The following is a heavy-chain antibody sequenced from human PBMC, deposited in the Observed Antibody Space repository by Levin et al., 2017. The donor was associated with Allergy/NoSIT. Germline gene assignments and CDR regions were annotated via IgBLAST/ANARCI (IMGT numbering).Heavy chain of an antibody. V-gene: IGHV4-61*01. CDR2: ISYSGTT. Sequence: SETLSLTCTVSGGSVSSDNLFWSWIRQPPGKGLEWIGFISYSGTTNYNPSLKSRVIMSADTSKNQFSLKLRSVTAADTAMYYCARDARIVGATALDYWGQGALVTVSS. J-gene: IGHJ4*02. CDR1: GGSVSSDNLF. CDR3: ARDARIVGATALDY. D-gene: IGHD1-26*01.